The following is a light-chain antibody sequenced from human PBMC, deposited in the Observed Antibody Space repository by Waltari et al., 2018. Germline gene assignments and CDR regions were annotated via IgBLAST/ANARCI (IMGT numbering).Light chain of an antibody. CDR2: WAS. Sequence: DYVMTQSPDSVAVSLGERATINCKSSRNLLYSPNNKNYLAWVQQKAGQPPKLLIYWASSRESGVPDRFSGSGSGSDFTLTISSLQAEDVAVYYCQQYYANPRTFGQGTRVEIK. V-gene: IGKV4-1*01. CDR1: RNLLYSPNNKNY. CDR3: QQYYANPRT. J-gene: IGKJ1*01.